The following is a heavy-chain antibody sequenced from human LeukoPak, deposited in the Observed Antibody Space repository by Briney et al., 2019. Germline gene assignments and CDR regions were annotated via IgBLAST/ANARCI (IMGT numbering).Heavy chain of an antibody. CDR2: TWYDGSNK. D-gene: IGHD2-8*01. CDR3: ARDLIYGTNGVDY. Sequence: GRSLRLSCAASGFTFSSYGMHWVRQAPGKGLEWVAVTWYDGSNKYYADSVKGRFTISRDNSKNALYLQMNSLRAEDTAVYYCARDLIYGTNGVDYWGQGTLVTVSS. V-gene: IGHV3-33*01. CDR1: GFTFSSYG. J-gene: IGHJ4*02.